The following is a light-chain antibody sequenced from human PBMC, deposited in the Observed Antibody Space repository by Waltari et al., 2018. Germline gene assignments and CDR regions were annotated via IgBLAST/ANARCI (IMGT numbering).Light chain of an antibody. J-gene: IGKJ2*01. CDR3: MQSTIWPYS. Sequence: EVVMTQSPLYPPVTLGQPASIPCWSSQSLVHTNGNTYLFWIQQRPGQPPRRLIDGSSNRDPGVPDRFSGSGSGTDFTLKISRVEADDVGVYYCMQSTIWPYSFGQGTNLEIK. CDR2: GSS. CDR1: QSLVHTNGNTY. V-gene: IGKV2-30*02.